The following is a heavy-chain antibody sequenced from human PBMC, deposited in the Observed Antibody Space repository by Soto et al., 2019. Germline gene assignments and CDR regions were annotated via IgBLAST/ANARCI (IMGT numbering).Heavy chain of an antibody. CDR3: AKDHGMDV. J-gene: IGHJ6*02. Sequence: GGSLRLSCVASGFTFSDYAMAWVRQSPGKGLEWVSSISGSGGSTYYADSVKGRFTISRDNSKNTVFLQMNSLRAEDTAVYYCAKDHGMDVWGQGATVTVAS. V-gene: IGHV3-23*01. CDR1: GFTFSDYA. CDR2: ISGSGGST.